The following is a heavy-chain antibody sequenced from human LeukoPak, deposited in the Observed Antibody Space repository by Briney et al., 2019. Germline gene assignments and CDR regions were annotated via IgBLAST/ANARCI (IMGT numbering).Heavy chain of an antibody. Sequence: ASVKVSCKASGYTFTNYGISWVRQAPGQGLEWMGWISPYNGNTNYAQKLQGRVTVTTDTSTSTAYMELGSLRSDDTAVYYCTRTVLDCKNGVCYDYWGQGTLVTVSS. CDR2: ISPYNGNT. V-gene: IGHV1-18*01. CDR3: TRTVLDCKNGVCYDY. CDR1: GYTFTNYG. J-gene: IGHJ4*02. D-gene: IGHD2-8*01.